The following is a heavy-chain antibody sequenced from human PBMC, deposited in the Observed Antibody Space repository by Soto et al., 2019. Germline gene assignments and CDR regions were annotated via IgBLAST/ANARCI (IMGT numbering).Heavy chain of an antibody. Sequence: PGGSLRLSCSASGFTFSIYAMHWLRPAPGKGLEYVAVISYNGSNKYYADSVKGRFTISRDNSKNTLYLQMSSLRAEDAAVYFCATQELARRPNYYFDFWGQGILVTVS. V-gene: IGHV3-30*04. CDR2: ISYNGSNK. J-gene: IGHJ4*02. D-gene: IGHD3-10*01. CDR1: GFTFSIYA. CDR3: ATQELARRPNYYFDF.